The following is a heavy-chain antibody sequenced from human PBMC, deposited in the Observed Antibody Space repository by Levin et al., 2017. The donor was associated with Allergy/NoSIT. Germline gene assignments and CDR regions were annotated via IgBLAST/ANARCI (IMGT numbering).Heavy chain of an antibody. CDR3: AKEQAGTSGFSFDV. CDR2: ITGGGFNT. J-gene: IGHJ3*01. CDR1: GFTFSDYA. Sequence: PGGSLRLSCAASGFTFSDYAMTWVRQAPGKGLEWVSVITGGGFNTYYGDSVKGRVTVSRDNSKNTLYLELNRLRAEDTAVYYCAKEQAGTSGFSFDVWGQGTMVTVSS. V-gene: IGHV3-23*01. D-gene: IGHD6-19*01.